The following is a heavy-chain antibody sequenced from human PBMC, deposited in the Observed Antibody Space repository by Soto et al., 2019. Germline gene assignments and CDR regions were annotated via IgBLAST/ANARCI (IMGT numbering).Heavy chain of an antibody. Sequence: ASVKVSCKASGCTFTSYYMHWVRQAPGQGLEWMGIINPSGGSTSYAQKFQGRVTMTRDTSTSTVYMELSSLRSEDTAVYYCARDLYCGGDCYSDFDYWGQGTLVTVSS. CDR2: INPSGGST. CDR1: GCTFTSYY. J-gene: IGHJ4*02. V-gene: IGHV1-46*01. D-gene: IGHD2-21*02. CDR3: ARDLYCGGDCYSDFDY.